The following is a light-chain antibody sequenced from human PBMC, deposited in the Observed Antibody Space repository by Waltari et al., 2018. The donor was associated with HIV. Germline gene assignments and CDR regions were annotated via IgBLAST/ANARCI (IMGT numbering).Light chain of an antibody. CDR2: GSS. Sequence: DIQMTQSPTSLSAYVGQTVIISCRASQGISTYLNWYQKKGGKAPKLLIFGSSNLQSGVPSRFSGSGSGTDFTLIIRSLQPEDFASYFCQQNHSVPWTFGRGTNVEV. CDR1: QGISTY. CDR3: QQNHSVPWT. V-gene: IGKV1-39*01. J-gene: IGKJ1*01.